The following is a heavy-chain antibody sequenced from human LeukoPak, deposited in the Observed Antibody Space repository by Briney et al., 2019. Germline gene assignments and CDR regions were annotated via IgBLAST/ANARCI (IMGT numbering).Heavy chain of an antibody. Sequence: GESLRLSCAASGFLVSGYYMSWVRQAPGKGLEWVSVIYTGGNTYYADSVKGRFTISRDNSKNTPYLQMNSLRAEDTAVYYCARGGFDYWGQGTLVTVSS. CDR1: GFLVSGYY. CDR2: IYTGGNT. J-gene: IGHJ4*02. V-gene: IGHV3-53*01. CDR3: ARGGFDY.